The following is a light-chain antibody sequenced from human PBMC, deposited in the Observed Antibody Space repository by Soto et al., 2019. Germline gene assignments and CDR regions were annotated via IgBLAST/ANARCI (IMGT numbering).Light chain of an antibody. Sequence: EIVLTQSPGTLSLSQRERATLSCRASQSVSSNYLAWYQQKPGQAPRPLIYGASSRATGIPDRFSGSGAGTDFTLIISRLESEDFAVYYCQQYGSSPWTFGQGTKVDIK. V-gene: IGKV3-20*01. J-gene: IGKJ1*01. CDR3: QQYGSSPWT. CDR1: QSVSSNY. CDR2: GAS.